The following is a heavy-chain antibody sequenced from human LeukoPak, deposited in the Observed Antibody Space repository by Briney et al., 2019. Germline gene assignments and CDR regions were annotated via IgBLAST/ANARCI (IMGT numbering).Heavy chain of an antibody. D-gene: IGHD5-12*01. J-gene: IGHJ6*03. CDR2: IYTSGST. V-gene: IGHV4-61*02. CDR3: ARARGYGDYYYYMDV. Sequence: ESSQTLSLTCTVSGGSISSGSYYWSWIRQPAGKGLEWIGRIYTSGSTNYNPSLKSRVTISVDTSKNQFSLKLSSVTAADTAVYYCARARGYGDYYYYMDVWGKGTTVTISS. CDR1: GGSISSGSYY.